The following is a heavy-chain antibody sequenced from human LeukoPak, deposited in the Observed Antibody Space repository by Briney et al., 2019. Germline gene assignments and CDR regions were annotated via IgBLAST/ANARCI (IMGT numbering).Heavy chain of an antibody. CDR2: IYTSGST. J-gene: IGHJ6*02. CDR1: GGSISSYY. D-gene: IGHD4-17*01. CDR3: ARDYVYGDYYSMDV. V-gene: IGHV4-4*07. Sequence: SETLSLTCTVSGGSISSYYWSWIRQPAGKGLEWIGRIYTSGSTNYNPSLKSRVTMSVDTSKNQFSLKLSSVTAADTAVYYCARDYVYGDYYSMDVWGQGTTVTVSS.